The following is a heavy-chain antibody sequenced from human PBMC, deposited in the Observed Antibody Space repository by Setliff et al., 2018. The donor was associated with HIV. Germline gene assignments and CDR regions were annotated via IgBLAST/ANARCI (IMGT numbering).Heavy chain of an antibody. V-gene: IGHV4-34*01. J-gene: IGHJ5*02. D-gene: IGHD3-3*01. CDR3: ARGMAIFGVPQRWFDP. Sequence: SETLSLTCAVYGGSFSGYYWSWIRQPPGKGLEWIGEINHSGSTNYNMSLWSRVTISLDASRNQFSLNLTSATVADTAVYYCARGMAIFGVPQRWFDPWGQGTLVTVSS. CDR1: GGSFSGYY. CDR2: INHSGST.